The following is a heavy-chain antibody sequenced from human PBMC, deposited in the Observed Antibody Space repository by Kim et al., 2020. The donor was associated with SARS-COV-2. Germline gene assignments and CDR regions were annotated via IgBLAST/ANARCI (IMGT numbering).Heavy chain of an antibody. CDR2: T. V-gene: IGHV5-51*01. J-gene: IGHJ4*02. Sequence: TRYSQSFEGQVPISADRSKSTVYLQWSRLKASDTAIYYCARGGGPALFDYWGQGTLVTVSS. D-gene: IGHD3-16*01. CDR3: ARGGGPALFDY.